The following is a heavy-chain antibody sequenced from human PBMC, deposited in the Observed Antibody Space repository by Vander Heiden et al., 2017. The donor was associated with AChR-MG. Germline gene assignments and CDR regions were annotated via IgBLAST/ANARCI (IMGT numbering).Heavy chain of an antibody. V-gene: IGHV3-53*01. CDR2: IYSGGST. CDR3: ARDLSYTGSSGYSYWYFEL. D-gene: IGHD3-22*01. Sequence: EVQLVESGGGLVEPGGSLRVCWAASGFTVSSYYMSWVRQAPGKGLEWVSVIYSGGSTYYADSVKGRFTISRDNSKNTLYLQMNSLRAEETAVYYCARDLSYTGSSGYSYWYFELWGRGTLVTVSS. CDR1: GFTVSSYY. J-gene: IGHJ2*01.